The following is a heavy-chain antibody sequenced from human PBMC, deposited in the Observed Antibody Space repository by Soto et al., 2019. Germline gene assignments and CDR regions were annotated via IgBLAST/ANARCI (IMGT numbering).Heavy chain of an antibody. CDR2: IIPILGIA. Sequence: QVQLVQSGAEVKKPGSSVKVSCKASGGTFSSYTISWVRQAPGQGLEWMGRIIPILGIANYAQKFQGRVTITADKSTSTAYMELSALRSEDTGVYYCARFGRLVPLDYWGQGPLVTVSS. CDR1: GGTFSSYT. CDR3: ARFGRLVPLDY. D-gene: IGHD3-9*01. J-gene: IGHJ4*02. V-gene: IGHV1-69*02.